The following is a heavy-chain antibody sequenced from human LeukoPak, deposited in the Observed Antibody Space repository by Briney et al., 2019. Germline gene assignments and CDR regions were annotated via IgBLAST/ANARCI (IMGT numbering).Heavy chain of an antibody. Sequence: PGGSLRLSCAASGFTFSSHGMHWVRQAPGKGLEWVAVISYDGSNKYYADSVKGRFTISRDNSKNTLYLQMNSLRAEDTAVYYCAKDQDYGDYSFDYWGQGTLVTVSS. V-gene: IGHV3-30*18. J-gene: IGHJ4*02. D-gene: IGHD4-17*01. CDR3: AKDQDYGDYSFDY. CDR2: ISYDGSNK. CDR1: GFTFSSHG.